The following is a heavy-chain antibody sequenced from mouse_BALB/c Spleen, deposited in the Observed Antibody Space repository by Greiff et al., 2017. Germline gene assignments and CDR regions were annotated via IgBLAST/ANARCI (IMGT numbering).Heavy chain of an antibody. D-gene: IGHD2-4*01. J-gene: IGHJ1*01. Sequence: EVKLVESGGGLVKPGGSLKLSCAASGFTFSSYAMSWVRQTPEKRLEWVASISSGGSTYYPDSVKGRFTISRDNARNILYLQMSSLRSEDTAMYYCARGDYEDWYFDVWGAGTTVTVSS. V-gene: IGHV5-6-5*01. CDR1: GFTFSSYA. CDR3: ARGDYEDWYFDV. CDR2: ISSGGST.